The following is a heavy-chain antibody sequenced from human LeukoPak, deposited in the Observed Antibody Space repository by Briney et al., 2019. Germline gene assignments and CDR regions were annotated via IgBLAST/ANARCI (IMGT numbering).Heavy chain of an antibody. V-gene: IGHV1-18*01. D-gene: IGHD3-22*01. Sequence: SSVKVSCRASGGTFSSYAITWVRQAPGQGLEWMGWLSSYSGNTNYAQKLQGRVTMTTDTSTSTAYMELKSLTSDDTAVYYCARDSNYYDSSGYDYWGQGTLVTVSS. CDR1: GGTFSSYA. J-gene: IGHJ4*02. CDR3: ARDSNYYDSSGYDY. CDR2: LSSYSGNT.